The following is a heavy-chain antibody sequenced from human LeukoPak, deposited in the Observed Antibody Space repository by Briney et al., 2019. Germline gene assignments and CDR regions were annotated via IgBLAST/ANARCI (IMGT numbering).Heavy chain of an antibody. Sequence: GGSLRLSCAASGFTFGNYLMHWVRQAPGKGLMWVSRVHIDGSSTTYADSVKGRFTISRDDAKNTLYLQMNSLRAEDTAVYYCARAPSGWHATDVWGQGTTATVSS. CDR1: GFTFGNYL. D-gene: IGHD6-19*01. V-gene: IGHV3-74*01. CDR2: VHIDGSST. CDR3: ARAPSGWHATDV. J-gene: IGHJ6*02.